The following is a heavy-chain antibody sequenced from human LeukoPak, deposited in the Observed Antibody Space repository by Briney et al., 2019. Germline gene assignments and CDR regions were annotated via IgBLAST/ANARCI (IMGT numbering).Heavy chain of an antibody. V-gene: IGHV4-38-2*02. CDR3: AGQGGGYDSSGYWHWFDP. Sequence: ESGPTLVNPSETLSLTCTVSGYSITNTYYWGWIRQPPGKGLEWIGSIYYSGSTLYNPSLKSRVTMSIDTSKDQFSLKLTSVTAADTAVYYCAGQGGGYDSSGYWHWFDPWGQGTLVTVSS. CDR1: GYSITNTYY. J-gene: IGHJ5*02. CDR2: IYYSGST. D-gene: IGHD3-22*01.